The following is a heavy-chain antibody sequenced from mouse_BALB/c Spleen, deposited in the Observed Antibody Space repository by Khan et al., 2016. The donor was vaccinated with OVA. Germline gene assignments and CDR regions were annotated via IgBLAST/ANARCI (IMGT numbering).Heavy chain of an antibody. CDR2: IYPGNTDT. CDR1: GYTFTSYW. D-gene: IGHD4-1*01. CDR3: TRRNWDVAWFAY. V-gene: IGHV1-5*01. Sequence: VQLQQSGTVLARPGASVKMSCKASGYTFTSYWMHWVKQRPGQGLEWIGDIYPGNTDTNYNQKFKGKAKLTAVTSTSTAYMELYSLTNEDSAVYYCTRRNWDVAWFAYWGQGTLVTVSA. J-gene: IGHJ3*01.